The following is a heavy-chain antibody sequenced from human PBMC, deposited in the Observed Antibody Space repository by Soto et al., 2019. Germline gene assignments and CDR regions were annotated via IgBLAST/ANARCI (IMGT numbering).Heavy chain of an antibody. D-gene: IGHD3-22*01. V-gene: IGHV3-49*04. J-gene: IGHJ6*02. CDR3: TRAGVDRSGTTHYYYGMDV. CDR1: GFSFVKNA. CDR2: IRSKAYGGTI. Sequence: PVGSLRLSCTASGFSFVKNAMSWVRQAPGKGLEWVGFIRSKAYGGTIDYAASVKGRFTFSRDDSRGVAYLQMNGLKTEDTAVYYCTRAGVDRSGTTHYYYGMDVWGQGTTVTVSS.